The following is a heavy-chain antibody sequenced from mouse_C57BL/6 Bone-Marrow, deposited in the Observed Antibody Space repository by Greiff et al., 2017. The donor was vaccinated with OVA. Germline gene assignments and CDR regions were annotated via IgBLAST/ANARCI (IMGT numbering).Heavy chain of an antibody. CDR2: ISSGSSTI. Sequence: EVMLVESGGGLVKPGGSLKLSCAASGFTFSDYGMHWVRQAPEKGLEWVAYISSGSSTIYYADTVKGRSTISRDNAKNTLFLQMTSLRSEDTAMYYCARTAQAYYFDYWGQGTTLTVSS. V-gene: IGHV5-17*01. D-gene: IGHD3-2*02. CDR1: GFTFSDYG. CDR3: ARTAQAYYFDY. J-gene: IGHJ2*01.